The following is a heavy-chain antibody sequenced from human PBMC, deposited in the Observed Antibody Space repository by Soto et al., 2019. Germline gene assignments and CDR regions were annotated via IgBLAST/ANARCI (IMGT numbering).Heavy chain of an antibody. D-gene: IGHD6-13*01. Sequence: PSETLSLTCVVSGGSISNYYWSWIRQPPGKGLEWIGYIFNSETTNYTPSLKSRIAISVDTSKSQFSLKLNSMTAADTAVYYCAGRAAQAAAFDYWGQGILVTVSS. V-gene: IGHV4-59*01. CDR1: GGSISNYY. CDR3: AGRAAQAAAFDY. CDR2: IFNSETT. J-gene: IGHJ4*02.